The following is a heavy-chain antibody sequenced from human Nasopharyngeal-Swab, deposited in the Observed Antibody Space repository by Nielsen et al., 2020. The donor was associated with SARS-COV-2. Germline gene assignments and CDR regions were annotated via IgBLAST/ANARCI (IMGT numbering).Heavy chain of an antibody. D-gene: IGHD6-13*01. CDR3: ARDRSASWSALDV. V-gene: IGHV1-2*02. CDR1: GYTFTDYY. CDR2: INPYSGDT. Sequence: ASVKVSCKTSGYTFTDYYIHWVRQVPGQGLEWVGCINPYSGDTKYAQKFQGRVTVTRDTSISTAYMELSRLKSDDTAMYYCARDRSASWSALDVWGKGTTVTVSS. J-gene: IGHJ6*04.